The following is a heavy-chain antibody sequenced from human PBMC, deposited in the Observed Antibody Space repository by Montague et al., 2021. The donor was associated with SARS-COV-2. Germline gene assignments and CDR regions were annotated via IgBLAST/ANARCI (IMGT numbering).Heavy chain of an antibody. CDR1: GGSFSGYY. CDR3: ARDAGIAATGLNWFDP. V-gene: IGHV4-4*07. CDR2: IYTSGST. D-gene: IGHD6-13*01. J-gene: IGHJ5*02. Sequence: SETLSLTCAVYGGSFSGYYWNWIRQPAGKGLEWIGRIYTSGSTNYNPSLKSRVTISVDTSKNQFSLKLSSVTAADTAVYYCARDAGIAATGLNWFDPWGQGTLVTVSS.